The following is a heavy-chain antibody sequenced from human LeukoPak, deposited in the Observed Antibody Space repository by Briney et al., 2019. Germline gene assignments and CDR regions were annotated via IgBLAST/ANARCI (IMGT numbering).Heavy chain of an antibody. D-gene: IGHD2-15*01. CDR2: IYSDNT. V-gene: IGHV3-66*03. Sequence: PGGSLRLSCTVSGFTVSSNSMSWVRQAPGKGLEWVSFIYSDNTHYSDSVKGRFTTSRDNAKNTVYLQMDSLRVEDTALYYCAKTSLWDGSGHYYYMDVWGKGTTVTISS. CDR3: AKTSLWDGSGHYYYMDV. CDR1: GFTVSSNS. J-gene: IGHJ6*03.